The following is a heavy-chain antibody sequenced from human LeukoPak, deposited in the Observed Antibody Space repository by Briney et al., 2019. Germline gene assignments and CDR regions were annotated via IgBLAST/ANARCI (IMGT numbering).Heavy chain of an antibody. Sequence: GGSLRLSCAASGFTFSSYTMNWVRQAPGKGLEWVSGISGSGRSTYYADSVKGRFTIPSDNSKNTLYLQMNSLRAEDTAIYYCAKDLRYCGGDCYSADAFDIWGQGTMVTVSS. CDR2: ISGSGRST. D-gene: IGHD2-21*01. J-gene: IGHJ3*02. CDR1: GFTFSSYT. V-gene: IGHV3-23*01. CDR3: AKDLRYCGGDCYSADAFDI.